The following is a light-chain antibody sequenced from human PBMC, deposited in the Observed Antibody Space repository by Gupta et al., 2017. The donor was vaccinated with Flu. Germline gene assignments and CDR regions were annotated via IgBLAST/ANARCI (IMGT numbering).Light chain of an antibody. CDR2: GAS. CDR3: QHYDHLLGS. V-gene: IGKV1-33*01. CDR1: QDIIIY. J-gene: IGKJ2*04. Sequence: DIQMTKSPSSLSASVGDRVTITCQASQDIIIYLNWYQQKPGRAPKLLISGASSLQTGVPSRFSGGGSGTDFTFTISSLQPEDIATYYCQHYDHLLGSFGQGTKLEIK.